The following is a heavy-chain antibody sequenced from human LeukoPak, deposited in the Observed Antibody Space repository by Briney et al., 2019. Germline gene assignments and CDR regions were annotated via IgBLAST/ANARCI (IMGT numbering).Heavy chain of an antibody. CDR1: GFTFSSYE. J-gene: IGHJ6*03. CDR3: AKDIGYSYGFVSYMDV. Sequence: GGSLRLSCAASGFTFSSYEMNWVRQAPGKGLEWVSYISSSGSTIYYADSVKGRFTISRDNAKNSLYLQMNSLRAEDTALYYCAKDIGYSYGFVSYMDVWGKGTTVTVSS. V-gene: IGHV3-48*03. D-gene: IGHD5-18*01. CDR2: ISSSGSTI.